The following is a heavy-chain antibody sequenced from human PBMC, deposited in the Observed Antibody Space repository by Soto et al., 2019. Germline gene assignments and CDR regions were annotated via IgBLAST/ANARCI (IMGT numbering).Heavy chain of an antibody. Sequence: GGSLRLSCAASGFTFSSYAMSWVRQAPGKGLEWVSAISGSGGSTYYADSVKGRFTISRDNSKNTLYLQMNSLRAEDTAVYYCAARDSVVPAAIGAFDIWGQGTMVTVSS. V-gene: IGHV3-23*01. CDR3: AARDSVVPAAIGAFDI. CDR1: GFTFSSYA. CDR2: ISGSGGST. J-gene: IGHJ3*02. D-gene: IGHD2-2*02.